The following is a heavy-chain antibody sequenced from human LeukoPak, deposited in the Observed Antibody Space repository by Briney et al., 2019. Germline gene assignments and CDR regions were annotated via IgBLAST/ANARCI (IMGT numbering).Heavy chain of an antibody. J-gene: IGHJ4*02. D-gene: IGHD5-24*01. CDR3: ARARSVGYKKAGLGY. Sequence: SETLSLTCAVYGGSFSGYYWSWIRQPPGKGPEWIGEINHSGSTNYHPSLKSRVTISVDTSRNQFSLKLSSVTAADTAVYYCARARSVGYKKAGLGYWGQGTLVTVSS. CDR2: INHSGST. V-gene: IGHV4-34*01. CDR1: GGSFSGYY.